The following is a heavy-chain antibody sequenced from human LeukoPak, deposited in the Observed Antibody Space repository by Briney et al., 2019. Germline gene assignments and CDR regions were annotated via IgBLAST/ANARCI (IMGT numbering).Heavy chain of an antibody. Sequence: SETLSLTCTVSGGSISSYYWSWIRQPAGKGLEWIGRIYTSGSTNYNPSLKSRVTMSVDTSKNQFSLKLSSVTAADTAVYYCAREPYCSSTSCHHYGMDVWGQGTMVTVSS. J-gene: IGHJ6*02. CDR3: AREPYCSSTSCHHYGMDV. V-gene: IGHV4-4*07. CDR1: GGSISSYY. CDR2: IYTSGST. D-gene: IGHD2-2*01.